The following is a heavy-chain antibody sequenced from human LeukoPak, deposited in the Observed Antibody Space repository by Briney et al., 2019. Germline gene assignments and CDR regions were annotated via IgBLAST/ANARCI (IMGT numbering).Heavy chain of an antibody. Sequence: SETLSLTCTVSGGSISSGSYYWSWIRQPAGKGLEWIGRIYTSGSTNYNPSLKSRVTMSVDTSKNQFSLKLSSVTAADTAVYYCAREVRETGIAALWGQGTLVTVSS. D-gene: IGHD6-13*01. CDR2: IYTSGST. J-gene: IGHJ4*02. V-gene: IGHV4-61*02. CDR1: GGSISSGSYY. CDR3: AREVRETGIAAL.